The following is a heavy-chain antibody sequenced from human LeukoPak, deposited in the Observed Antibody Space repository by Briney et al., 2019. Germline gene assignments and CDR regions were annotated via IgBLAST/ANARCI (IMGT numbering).Heavy chain of an antibody. J-gene: IGHJ4*02. D-gene: IGHD3-9*01. CDR1: GFTFSSYA. CDR3: AKDPAYDILTGYYSY. CDR2: ISGSGGST. Sequence: GGSLRLSCEASGFTFSSYAMSWVRQAPGKGLEWVSAISGSGGSTYYADSVKGRFTISRDNSKNTLYLQMNSLRAEDTAVYVCAKDPAYDILTGYYSYWGQGTLVTVSS. V-gene: IGHV3-23*01.